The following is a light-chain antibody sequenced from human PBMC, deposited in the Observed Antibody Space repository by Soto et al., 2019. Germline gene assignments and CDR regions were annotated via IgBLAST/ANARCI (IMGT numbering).Light chain of an antibody. CDR3: QQYGTSPPYT. Sequence: EIVLTQSPGTLSLSPGERATLSCRASQGVGSSSFAWYQQRPGQAPRLIIYGASRRATGIPDRFSGSGSGTDFTLTITRLEPEDFAVYYCQQYGTSPPYTFGQGTKLEIK. V-gene: IGKV3-20*01. J-gene: IGKJ2*01. CDR1: QGVGSSS. CDR2: GAS.